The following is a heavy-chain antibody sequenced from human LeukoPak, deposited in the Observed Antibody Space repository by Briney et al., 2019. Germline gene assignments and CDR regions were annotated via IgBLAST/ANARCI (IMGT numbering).Heavy chain of an antibody. CDR3: ARDEDTSALSEY. CDR2: IINNGGRT. CDR1: GFSFSSNT. V-gene: IGHV3-23*01. Sequence: GGSLRLSCAGSGFSFSSNTMSWVRQAPGRGLEWVSAIINNGGRTDYADSVKGRFTISRDNSKSTLYLHMDSLRAEDTAVYYCARDEDTSALSEYWGQGTLVTVSS. D-gene: IGHD2/OR15-2a*01. J-gene: IGHJ4*02.